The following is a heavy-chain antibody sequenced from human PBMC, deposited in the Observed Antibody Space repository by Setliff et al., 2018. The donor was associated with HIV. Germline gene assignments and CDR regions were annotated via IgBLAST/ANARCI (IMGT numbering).Heavy chain of an antibody. J-gene: IGHJ4*02. CDR3: ARSIIRPYSSGWPWYFDY. CDR2: ISSSSSYI. CDR1: GFTFSSYS. Sequence: PVGSLRLSCAASGFTFSSYSMNWVRQAPGKGLEWVSSISSSSSYIYYADSVKGRFTISRDNAKNSLSLQVNSLRAEDTAVYYCARSIIRPYSSGWPWYFDYWGQGTLVTVSS. V-gene: IGHV3-21*01. D-gene: IGHD6-19*01.